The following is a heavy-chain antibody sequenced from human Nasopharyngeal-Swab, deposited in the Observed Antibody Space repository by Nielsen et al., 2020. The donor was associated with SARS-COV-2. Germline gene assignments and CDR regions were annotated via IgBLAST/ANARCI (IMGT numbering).Heavy chain of an antibody. J-gene: IGHJ5*01. CDR1: RYNFIDFD. D-gene: IGHD3/OR15-3a*01. CDR3: ARGAFGLDHSWFDP. V-gene: IGHV1-8*01. Sequence: ASVKVSCKASRYNFIDFDINWVRQAPGQGLEWMGWMNPKSGEVGYEQKFQGRVTMTRNTATATAYMELSGLRHEDTAVYYCARGAFGLDHSWFDPWGQGTLVTVSS. CDR2: MNPKSGEV.